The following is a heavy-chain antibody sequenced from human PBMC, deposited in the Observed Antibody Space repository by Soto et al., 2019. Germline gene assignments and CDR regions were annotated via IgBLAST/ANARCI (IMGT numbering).Heavy chain of an antibody. D-gene: IGHD1-1*01. CDR1: GGSVSSGSYY. CDR3: ASVEEDWFDP. J-gene: IGHJ5*02. CDR2: IYYSGST. V-gene: IGHV4-61*01. Sequence: QVQLQESGPGLVKPSETLSLTCTVSGGSVSSGSYYWSWIQQPPGKGLEWIGYIYYSGSTNYNPSLKSRVTISVDTSKNQFSLKLSSVTAADTAVYYCASVEEDWFDPWGQGTLVTVSS.